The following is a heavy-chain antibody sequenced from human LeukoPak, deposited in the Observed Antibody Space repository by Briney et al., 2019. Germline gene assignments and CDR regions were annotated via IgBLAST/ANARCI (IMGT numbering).Heavy chain of an antibody. CDR2: IYYTGST. Sequence: SETLSLTCIVSGGSISSYHWSWIRQPPGKGLEWIGYIYYTGSTNYNPSLKSRVTISVDTSKNQFSLKLSSVTAADTAVYYCARHLDYYGSGTYEFWGQGTLVTVSS. CDR3: ARHLDYYGSGTYEF. J-gene: IGHJ4*02. D-gene: IGHD3-10*01. V-gene: IGHV4-59*08. CDR1: GGSISSYH.